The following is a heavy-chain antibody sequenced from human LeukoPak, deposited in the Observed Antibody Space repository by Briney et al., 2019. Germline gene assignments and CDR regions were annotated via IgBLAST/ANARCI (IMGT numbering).Heavy chain of an antibody. CDR1: GFTFSSYA. CDR3: VHEGYSSSSGYYFDY. V-gene: IGHV3-30*02. CDR2: IRYDGSNK. Sequence: GGSLRLSCAASGFTFSSYAMSWVRQAPGKGLEWVAFIRYDGSNKYYADSVKGRFTISRDNSKNTLYLQMNSLRAEDTAVYYCVHEGYSSSSGYYFDYWGQGTLVTVSS. D-gene: IGHD6-6*01. J-gene: IGHJ4*02.